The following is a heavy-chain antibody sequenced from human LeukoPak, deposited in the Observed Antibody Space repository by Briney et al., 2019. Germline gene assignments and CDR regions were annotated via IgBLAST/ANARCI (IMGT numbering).Heavy chain of an antibody. CDR1: GYTFTGDY. Sequence: GASVKVSCKASGYTFTGDYMHGVRQAPGQGLEWMGWINPNSGGTEYAEEFQGRVTMTRDTSINTAYMELTGLTSDDAAVYYCARASYMDVWGKGTTVTVSS. CDR2: INPNSGGT. CDR3: ARASYMDV. V-gene: IGHV1-2*02. J-gene: IGHJ6*03.